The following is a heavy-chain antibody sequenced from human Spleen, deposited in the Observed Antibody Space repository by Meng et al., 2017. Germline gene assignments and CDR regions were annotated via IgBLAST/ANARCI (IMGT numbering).Heavy chain of an antibody. V-gene: IGHV1-18*01. CDR2: ISAYNGNT. Sequence: QVLLGNAGAEVKKPGASVTVSCNATGYTFTSNGISWVRQAPGQGLEWMGWISAYNGNTNYAQKLQGRVTMTTDTSTSTAYMELRSLRSDDTAVYYCARGKYDSSGYYHLFDYWGQGTLVTVSS. J-gene: IGHJ4*02. CDR3: ARGKYDSSGYYHLFDY. CDR1: GYTFTSNG. D-gene: IGHD3-22*01.